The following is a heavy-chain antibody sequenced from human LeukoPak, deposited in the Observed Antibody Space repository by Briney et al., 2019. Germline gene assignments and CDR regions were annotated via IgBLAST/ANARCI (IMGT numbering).Heavy chain of an antibody. CDR1: GFTFSTYA. Sequence: GGSLRLFCAASGFTFSTYAMHWVRQAPGKGLEWVAVISYDGSNQYYADSVKGRFTISRDKSKNTLYLQTNSLTTEDTAVYYCAREMHGDFDYWGQGTLVTVSS. CDR2: ISYDGSNQ. D-gene: IGHD3-10*01. CDR3: AREMHGDFDY. J-gene: IGHJ4*02. V-gene: IGHV3-30-3*01.